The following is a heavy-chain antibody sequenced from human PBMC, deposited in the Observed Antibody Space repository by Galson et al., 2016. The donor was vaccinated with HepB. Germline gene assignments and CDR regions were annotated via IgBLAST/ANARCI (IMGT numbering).Heavy chain of an antibody. V-gene: IGHV3-9*01. CDR1: GFSFNDYA. CDR2: ISWNSVNI. J-gene: IGHJ5*02. Sequence: SLRLSCAASGFSFNDYAMHWVRQGPGKGLEWISGISWNSVNIGYADSVKGRLTISRDNAKNTLYLQMNSLRVEDTAVYYCGRDHSVVLTTAYNWFDPWGQGTLVTVSS. D-gene: IGHD4-23*01. CDR3: GRDHSVVLTTAYNWFDP.